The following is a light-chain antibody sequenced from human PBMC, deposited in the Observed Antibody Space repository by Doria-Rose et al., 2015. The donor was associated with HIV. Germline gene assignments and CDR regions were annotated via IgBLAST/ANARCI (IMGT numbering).Light chain of an antibody. Sequence: EIVLTQSPGTPSLSPGERATLSCRASQRVKSSYLAWYQQKPGQAPRLLIYDASTRATGIPDRFNGSGSGTDFTLTISRLEPEDVAVYYGQQYGTSRGTFGQGTRLEIK. CDR2: DAS. CDR1: QRVKSSY. J-gene: IGKJ5*01. V-gene: IGKV3-20*01. CDR3: QQYGTSRGT.